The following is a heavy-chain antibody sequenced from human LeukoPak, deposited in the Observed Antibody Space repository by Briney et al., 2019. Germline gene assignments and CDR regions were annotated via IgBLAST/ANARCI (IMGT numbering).Heavy chain of an antibody. V-gene: IGHV3-74*01. CDR3: ARGWNTTPRSGFDI. J-gene: IGHJ3*02. CDR1: EFTISRHW. CDR2: INNDGSIT. D-gene: IGHD1/OR15-1a*01. Sequence: GGSLRLSCAASEFTISRHWMHWVRQAPGKGLVWVPNINNDGSITTYADSVKGRFTISRDNVKNTLFLQMNSLGAEDTALYYCARGWNTTPRSGFDIWGLGTMVTVSS.